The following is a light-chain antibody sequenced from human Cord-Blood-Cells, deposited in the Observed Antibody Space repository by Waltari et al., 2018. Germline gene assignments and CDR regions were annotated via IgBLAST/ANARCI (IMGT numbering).Light chain of an antibody. V-gene: IGLV2-14*01. CDR1: SSAVGGYNY. CDR2: DVS. Sequence: QSALTQPASVSGSPGQSITISCTGTSSAVGGYNYVSWYQQHPGKAPKLMIYDVSNRPSGVSNRFSRSKSGNTASLTISGLQAEDEADYYCSSYTSSSTVVFGGGTKLTVL. J-gene: IGLJ2*01. CDR3: SSYTSSSTVV.